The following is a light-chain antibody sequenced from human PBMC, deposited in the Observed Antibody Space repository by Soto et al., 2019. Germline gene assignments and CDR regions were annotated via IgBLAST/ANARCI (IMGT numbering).Light chain of an antibody. V-gene: IGKV1-5*01. J-gene: IGKJ1*01. CDR2: DAS. CDR1: QSISRW. Sequence: DIQMTLSASRLSTSIRDRATITRXASQSISRWLAWYQQKPGKAPKVLIWDASSLQRGVPSRFSGSGSGTEFTLTISSLQPDDFATYFCQQYNDYSTWTFGQGTKVDIK. CDR3: QQYNDYSTWT.